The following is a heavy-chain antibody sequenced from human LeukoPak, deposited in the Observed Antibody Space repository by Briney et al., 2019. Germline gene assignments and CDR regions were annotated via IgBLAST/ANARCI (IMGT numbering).Heavy chain of an antibody. V-gene: IGHV4-39*01. CDR3: ARHAGGIAVAGTGGDYFDY. J-gene: IGHJ4*02. CDR1: GGSISSSSYY. Sequence: SETLSLTCTVSGGSISSSSYYWGWIRQPPGKGLEWIGSIYYSGNTYYNPSLKSRVTISVDTSKNQFSLKLSSVTAADTAVYYCARHAGGIAVAGTGGDYFDYWGQGTLVTVSS. D-gene: IGHD6-19*01. CDR2: IYYSGNT.